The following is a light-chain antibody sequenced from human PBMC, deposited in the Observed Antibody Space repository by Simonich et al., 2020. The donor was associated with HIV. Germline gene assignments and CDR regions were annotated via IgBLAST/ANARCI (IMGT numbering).Light chain of an antibody. J-gene: IGKJ1*01. CDR3: QQYDNWPPWT. CDR1: QSVSSN. V-gene: IGKV3-15*01. Sequence: EIVMTQSPATMSVSPGERATLSCRARQSVSSNLAWYQPKPGQAPRLLIYGASTRATVIPSRFSGSGSGTEFTLTIGNMQSEDFAVYYCQQYDNWPPWTFGQGTKVEIK. CDR2: GAS.